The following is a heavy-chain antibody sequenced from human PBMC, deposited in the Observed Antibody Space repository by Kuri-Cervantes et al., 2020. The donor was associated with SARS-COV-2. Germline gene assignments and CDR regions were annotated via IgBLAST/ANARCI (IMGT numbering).Heavy chain of an antibody. CDR3: ARDHGSFRITAAGIDAFDI. J-gene: IGHJ3*02. D-gene: IGHD6-13*01. CDR1: GGSISSYY. V-gene: IGHV4-59*01. Sequence: SETLSLTCTVSGGSISSYYWSWIRQPPGKGLEWIGDIYYSGSTNYNPSLKSRVTISVDTSKNQFSLKLSSVTAADTAVYYCARDHGSFRITAAGIDAFDIWGQGTMVTVSS. CDR2: IYYSGST.